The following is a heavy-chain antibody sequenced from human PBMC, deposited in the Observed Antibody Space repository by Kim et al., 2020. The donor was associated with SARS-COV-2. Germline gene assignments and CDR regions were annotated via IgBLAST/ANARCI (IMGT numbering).Heavy chain of an antibody. Sequence: SETLSLTCTVSGGSISSYYWSWIRQPPGKGLEWIGYIYYSGSTNYNPSLKSRVTISVETSKNQFSLKLSSVTAADTAVYYCARVHPGSSGYDDYWGQGTLVTVSS. CDR1: GGSISSYY. V-gene: IGHV4-59*08. J-gene: IGHJ4*02. CDR2: IYYSGST. D-gene: IGHD5-12*01. CDR3: ARVHPGSSGYDDY.